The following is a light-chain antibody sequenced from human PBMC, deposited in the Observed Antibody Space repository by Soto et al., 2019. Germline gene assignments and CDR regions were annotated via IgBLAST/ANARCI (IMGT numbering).Light chain of an antibody. V-gene: IGKV3-20*01. CDR2: GAS. CDR1: QTVSSRY. Sequence: EIVLTQSPGTLSLSPGERATLSCRASQTVSSRYLAWYQQKPGQAPRLLMYGASNRATGIPDRFSGSGSGTDFTLTISRPEPEDFAVYFCQQYGRSPPFTFGQGTKVEIK. J-gene: IGKJ2*01. CDR3: QQYGRSPPFT.